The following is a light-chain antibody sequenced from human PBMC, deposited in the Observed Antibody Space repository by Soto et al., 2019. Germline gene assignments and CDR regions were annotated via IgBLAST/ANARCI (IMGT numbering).Light chain of an antibody. J-gene: IGKJ2*01. CDR3: QQNDNLPPT. CDR1: QDISNY. Sequence: DIQMTQSPSSLSVSVGDRVTITCQASQDISNYLNWYQQKPGKAPKLLIYDASNLETGVPSRFSGSGSGTDFTFTISSLQPEDIATYYCQQNDNLPPTFGQGTKLEIK. CDR2: DAS. V-gene: IGKV1-33*01.